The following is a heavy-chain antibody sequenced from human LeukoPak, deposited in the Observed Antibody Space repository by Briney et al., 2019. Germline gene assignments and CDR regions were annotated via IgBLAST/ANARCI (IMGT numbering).Heavy chain of an antibody. CDR3: AAIMITFGGVIAYDY. V-gene: IGHV1-18*01. Sequence: ASVKVSCKASGYTFTSYDISWVRQAPGQGLEWMGWISAYNGNTNYAQKLQGRVTMTTDTSTSTAYMELRSLRSDDTAVYYCAAIMITFGGVIAYDYWGQGTLVTVSS. J-gene: IGHJ4*02. CDR1: GYTFTSYD. D-gene: IGHD3-16*02. CDR2: ISAYNGNT.